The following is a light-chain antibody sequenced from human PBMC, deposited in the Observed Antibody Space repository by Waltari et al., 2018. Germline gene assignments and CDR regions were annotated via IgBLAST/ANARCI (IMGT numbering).Light chain of an antibody. V-gene: IGKV3-15*01. CDR1: QSINSN. CDR2: GAS. J-gene: IGKJ1*01. CDR3: QQYNNWPRT. Sequence: EIVMTQSPATLSVSPGERATLSCRASQSINSNVAWYRQKPGQAPRPLTYGASARATGIPVRFSGSGSGTEFTLTISSLQSDDFGVYYCQQYNNWPRTFGQGTKVEI.